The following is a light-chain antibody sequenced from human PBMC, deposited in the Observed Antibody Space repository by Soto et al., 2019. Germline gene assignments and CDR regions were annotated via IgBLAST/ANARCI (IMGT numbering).Light chain of an antibody. CDR2: GAS. CDR3: QQCDNWPWT. V-gene: IGKV3-15*01. CDR1: QSISDT. Sequence: EIVMTQSPATLSVSPGGRATLSCRASQSISDTLAWYQQKPGQAPRLLIYGASTRATGFPARFSGSGSGADFTLTISSLQSEDFAVYYCQQCDNWPWTFGQGTKVDI. J-gene: IGKJ1*01.